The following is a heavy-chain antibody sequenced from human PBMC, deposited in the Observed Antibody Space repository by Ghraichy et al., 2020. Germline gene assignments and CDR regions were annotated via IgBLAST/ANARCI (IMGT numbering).Heavy chain of an antibody. D-gene: IGHD4-17*01. J-gene: IGHJ4*02. CDR2: IKSDGSDI. CDR3: ARDPYGDYKYGGTDY. CDR1: GFTCSRHW. V-gene: IGHV3-7*01. Sequence: GESLNISCAASGFTCSRHWMSWVRQAPGKGLEWVASIKSDGSDIFYVDSVKGRFTISRDNAKNSVSLEMNSLRVEDTAVYYCARDPYGDYKYGGTDYWGQGTLVSVSS.